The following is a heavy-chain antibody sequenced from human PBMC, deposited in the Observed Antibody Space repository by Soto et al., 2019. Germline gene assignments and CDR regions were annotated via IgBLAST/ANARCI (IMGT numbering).Heavy chain of an antibody. Sequence: EVQLVESGGGLVQPGWSLRLSCAASGFTVTRNYMSWVRQAPGKGLVWVSVTYADGTTNYAVSVKGRFTISRDSSKNTLFLQMHSLKADDTAVYYGARWIMGSGGLDYWGRGTRVTVSS. CDR3: ARWIMGSGGLDY. CDR1: GFTVTRNY. D-gene: IGHD2-2*03. V-gene: IGHV3-66*01. J-gene: IGHJ4*02. CDR2: TYADGTT.